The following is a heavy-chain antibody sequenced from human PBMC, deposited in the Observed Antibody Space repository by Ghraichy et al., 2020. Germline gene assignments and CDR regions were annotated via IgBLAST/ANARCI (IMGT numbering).Heavy chain of an antibody. D-gene: IGHD3-9*01. Sequence: LSLTCAASGFTVSNSYMSWVRQAPGGGLEWVAIIYIGGSTYYVDSVKGRFAISRDGSENTLFLQMSSLRADDTATYYCVKPNSDWLGAFYHWGQGTMVTVSS. V-gene: IGHV3-66*01. CDR3: VKPNSDWLGAFYH. J-gene: IGHJ3*01. CDR1: GFTVSNSY. CDR2: IYIGGST.